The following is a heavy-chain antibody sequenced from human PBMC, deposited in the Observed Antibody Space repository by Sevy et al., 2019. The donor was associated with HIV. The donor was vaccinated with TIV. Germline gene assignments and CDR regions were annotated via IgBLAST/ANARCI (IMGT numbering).Heavy chain of an antibody. Sequence: ASVKVSCKVTGYTLTELSLHWVRQTSVKGLEWMGSFDPEDGETIYALKFQGRITMTEDTSTDTAYMELSSLRSEDTAVYYCATTKDYYDNSGYPFDSWGQGTLVTVSS. D-gene: IGHD3-22*01. CDR3: ATTKDYYDNSGYPFDS. CDR1: GYTLTELS. V-gene: IGHV1-24*01. J-gene: IGHJ4*02. CDR2: FDPEDGET.